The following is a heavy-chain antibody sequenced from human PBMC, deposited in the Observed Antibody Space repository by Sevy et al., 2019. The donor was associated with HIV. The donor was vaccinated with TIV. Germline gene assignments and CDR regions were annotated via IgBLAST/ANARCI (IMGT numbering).Heavy chain of an antibody. J-gene: IGHJ4*02. CDR3: ARGGIAVAGPYFDY. V-gene: IGHV1-69*06. Sequence: ASVKVSCKASGGTFSSYAISWVRQAPEQGLEWMGGIIPIFGTANYAQKFQGRVTIIADKSTSTAYMDLSSLRSEDTAVYYCARGGIAVAGPYFDYWGQGTLVTVSS. D-gene: IGHD6-19*01. CDR2: IIPIFGTA. CDR1: GGTFSSYA.